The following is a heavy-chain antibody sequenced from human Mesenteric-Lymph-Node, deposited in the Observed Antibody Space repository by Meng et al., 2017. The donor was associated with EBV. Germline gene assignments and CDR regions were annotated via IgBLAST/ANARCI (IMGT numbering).Heavy chain of an antibody. D-gene: IGHD6-19*01. J-gene: IGHJ5*02. CDR1: GFTFSDYY. CDR3: ARDHTSGWFDP. V-gene: IGHV3-11*01. Sequence: GRLVDSGGGLVEPGGSLRLSCAASGFTFSDYYMSWIRQAPGKGLEWVSYISSSGSTKYYADSVKGRFTISRDNVKKSLFLQMNSLRAEDTAVYYCARDHTSGWFDPWGQGTLVTVSS. CDR2: ISSSGSTK.